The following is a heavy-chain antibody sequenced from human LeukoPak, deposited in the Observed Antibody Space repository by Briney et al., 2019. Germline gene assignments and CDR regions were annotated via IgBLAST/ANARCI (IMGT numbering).Heavy chain of an antibody. J-gene: IGHJ4*02. CDR3: ARRSRGGSHQTPYSGY. Sequence: GGSLRLSCAASGFTFSSYWMSWVRQAPGKGLEWVANIKQDGSDKYYVDSVKGRFTISRDNAKNSLYLQMNSLRAEDTAVYYCARRSRGGSHQTPYSGYWGQGTLVTVSS. CDR2: IKQDGSDK. V-gene: IGHV3-7*01. D-gene: IGHD1-26*01. CDR1: GFTFSSYW.